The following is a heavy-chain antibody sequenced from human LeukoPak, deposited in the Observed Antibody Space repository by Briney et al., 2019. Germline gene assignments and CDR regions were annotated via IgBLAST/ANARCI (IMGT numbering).Heavy chain of an antibody. V-gene: IGHV4-61*01. CDR2: IYYSGST. CDR3: ARVRYSYGFFDY. Sequence: PSETLSLTCTVSGGSISSGSYYWSWIRQPPGKGLEWIGYIYYSGSTNYNPSLKSRVTISVDTSKNQFSLKLSSVTAADTAVYYCARVRYSYGFFDYWGQGTLVTVSS. J-gene: IGHJ4*02. D-gene: IGHD5-18*01. CDR1: GGSISSGSYY.